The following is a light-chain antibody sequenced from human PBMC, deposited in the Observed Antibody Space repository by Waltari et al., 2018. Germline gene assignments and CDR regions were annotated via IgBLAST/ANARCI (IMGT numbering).Light chain of an antibody. CDR3: CSYAGSSTPVV. CDR2: DFS. CDR1: SSDVGGYNY. V-gene: IGLV2-23*02. J-gene: IGLJ2*01. Sequence: QSALTQPASVSGSPGQSITISCTGTSSDVGGYNYVSWYPQHPGKAPKLMIYDFSKRPSGVSNRFAGSKSGNTSSLTISGLQAEDEADYYCCSYAGSSTPVVFGGGTKLTVL.